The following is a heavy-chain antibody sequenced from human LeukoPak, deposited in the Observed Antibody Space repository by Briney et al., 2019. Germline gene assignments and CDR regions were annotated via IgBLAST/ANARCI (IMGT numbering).Heavy chain of an antibody. V-gene: IGHV1-46*01. D-gene: IGHD5-12*01. Sequence: ASVKVSCKASGYTFTSYYMHWVRQAPGQGLEWMGVINPSGGSTSYAQKFQGRVTMTRDTSTSTAYMELRSLRSDDTAVYYCARVAASTYIKYSGYDFWYFDYWGQGTLVTVSS. CDR3: ARVAASTYIKYSGYDFWYFDY. CDR2: INPSGGST. J-gene: IGHJ4*02. CDR1: GYTFTSYY.